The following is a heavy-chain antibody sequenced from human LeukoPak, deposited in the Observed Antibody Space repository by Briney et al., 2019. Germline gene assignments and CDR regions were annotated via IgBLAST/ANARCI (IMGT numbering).Heavy chain of an antibody. J-gene: IGHJ6*03. D-gene: IGHD1-26*01. CDR3: ARDYGGATPYYYYMDV. CDR1: GYTFTSYG. Sequence: GASVKVSCKASGYTFTSYGISWVRQAPGQGLEWMGWISAYNGNTNYAQKLQGRVTMTTDTSTSTAYMELRSLRSDDTAVYYCARDYGGATPYYYYMDVWGKGTTVTVSS. V-gene: IGHV1-18*01. CDR2: ISAYNGNT.